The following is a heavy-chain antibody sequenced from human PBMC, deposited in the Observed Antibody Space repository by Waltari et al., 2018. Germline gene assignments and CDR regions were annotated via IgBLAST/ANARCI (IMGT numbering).Heavy chain of an antibody. V-gene: IGHV3-7*01. CDR1: GFTFTSYW. CDR2: VNQDGSEK. D-gene: IGHD1-7*01. J-gene: IGHJ4*02. Sequence: EVQLVESGGGLVLPGGSLSLSCAVSGFTFTSYWMNWVRQIPGKGLEWVANVNQDGSEKYYVDSVKGRFTISRDDAKNSLYLQMNSLRADDTAIYYCVRGTSTPGIDYWGQGTLVTVSS. CDR3: VRGTSTPGIDY.